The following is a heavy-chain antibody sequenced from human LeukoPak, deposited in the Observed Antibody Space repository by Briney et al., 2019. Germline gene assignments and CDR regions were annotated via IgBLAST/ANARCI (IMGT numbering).Heavy chain of an antibody. D-gene: IGHD3-10*01. J-gene: IGHJ4*02. CDR2: IYSSGNT. CDR3: AGLYTSGSYYGY. CDR1: GASLSSSNYY. V-gene: IGHV4-39*01. Sequence: SETLSLTCAVSGASLSSSNYYWGWVRQSPGKGLEWIGNIYSSGNTYYKPSLKSRVTISVDTSKNQFSLKLSSVSAADTAVYYCAGLYTSGSYYGYWGQGTLVTVSS.